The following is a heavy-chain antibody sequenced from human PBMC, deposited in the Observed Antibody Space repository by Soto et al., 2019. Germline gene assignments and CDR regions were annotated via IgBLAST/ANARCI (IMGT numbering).Heavy chain of an antibody. J-gene: IGHJ4*02. CDR1: GFTISGNY. V-gene: IGHV3-66*01. CDR2: IYSDDTT. CDR3: ASYYDSSGYTDY. D-gene: IGHD3-22*01. Sequence: EVPLVESGGGLVQPGESLRLSCAASGFTISGNYMMWVRQAPGKGLEWVSAIYSDDTTYYADSVKGRFTISRDNSKNTLYLQMYSMRAEDTATYYCASYYDSSGYTDYCGQGTLVTVSS.